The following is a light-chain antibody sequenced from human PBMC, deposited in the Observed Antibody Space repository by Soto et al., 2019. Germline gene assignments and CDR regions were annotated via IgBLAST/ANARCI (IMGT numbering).Light chain of an antibody. CDR2: DVS. CDR3: SSYTSSSTLRYV. V-gene: IGLV2-14*01. CDR1: SSKVSGSNH. Sequence: LTQPASVSGSPGQSIPISCPGTSSKVSGSNHVSWYHQHPGKAPKLMIYDVSNRPSGVSNRFSGSKSGNTASLTISGLQAEDEADYYCSSYTSSSTLRYVFGTGTKVTVL. J-gene: IGLJ1*01.